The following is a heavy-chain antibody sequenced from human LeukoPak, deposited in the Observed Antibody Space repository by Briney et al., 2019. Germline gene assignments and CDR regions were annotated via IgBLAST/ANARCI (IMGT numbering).Heavy chain of an antibody. CDR1: VASLTNPTYF. CDR3: ARFRSGGWYYFDS. Sequence: SETLSLTCSVSVASLTNPTYFQWSWIRRPPGEGLEVIGSLYASGSAKLNPSLESRLSMSLDPSTSLFFLKLSSVTAEDSALYYCARFRSGGWYYFDSWGQGTLVTVSS. D-gene: IGHD6-19*01. J-gene: IGHJ4*02. CDR2: LYASGSA. V-gene: IGHV4-61*01.